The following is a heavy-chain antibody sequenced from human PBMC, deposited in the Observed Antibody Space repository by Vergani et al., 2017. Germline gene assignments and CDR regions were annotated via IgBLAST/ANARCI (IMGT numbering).Heavy chain of an antibody. CDR2: IWYDGSNK. D-gene: IGHD2-2*01. CDR1: GFTFSSYG. Sequence: QVQLVESGGGVVQPGRSLRLSCAASGFTFSSYGMHWVRQAPGKGLEWVAVIWYDGSNKYYADSVKGRFTISRDNSKTTLYLQMNSLRAEDTAVYYCATGSIGYCSSTSCYRFDYWGQGTLVTVSS. J-gene: IGHJ4*02. CDR3: ATGSIGYCSSTSCYRFDY. V-gene: IGHV3-33*01.